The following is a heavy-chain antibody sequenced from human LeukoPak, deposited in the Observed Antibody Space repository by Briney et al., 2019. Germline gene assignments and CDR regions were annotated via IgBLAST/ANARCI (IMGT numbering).Heavy chain of an antibody. D-gene: IGHD5-18*01. V-gene: IGHV4-59*08. J-gene: IGHJ4*02. CDR2: IYYSGST. CDR3: ARAGGAGYSYGSTYFDY. CDR1: GGSISSTY. Sequence: KSSETLSLTCSVSGGSISSTYWSWIRQPPGKGLEWIGYIYYSGSTNYNPSLKSRVTISVDTSKNQFSLKLSSVTAADTAVYYCARAGGAGYSYGSTYFDYWGQGTLVTVSS.